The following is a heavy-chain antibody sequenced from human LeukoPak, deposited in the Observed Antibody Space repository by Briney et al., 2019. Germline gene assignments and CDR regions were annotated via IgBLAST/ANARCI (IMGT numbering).Heavy chain of an antibody. D-gene: IGHD3-9*01. J-gene: IGHJ4*02. Sequence: ASVKVSCKASGYTFTSYAMHWVRQAPGQRLEWMGWINAGNGNTKYSQKFQGRVTITRDTSASTAYMELSSLRSEDTAVYYCARASYDILTGYYLRDYWGQETLVTVSS. CDR1: GYTFTSYA. CDR3: ARASYDILTGYYLRDY. V-gene: IGHV1-3*01. CDR2: INAGNGNT.